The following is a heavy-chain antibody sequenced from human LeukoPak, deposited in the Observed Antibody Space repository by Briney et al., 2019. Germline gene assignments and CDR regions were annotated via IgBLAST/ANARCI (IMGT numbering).Heavy chain of an antibody. CDR1: GGTFSSYA. D-gene: IGHD3-16*02. V-gene: IGHV1-69*13. CDR3: AREENNYDYVWGSYRSYYYYGMDV. Sequence: SVKVSCKASGGTFSSYAISWVRQAPGQGLEWMGGIIPIFGTANYAQKFQGRVTITADESTSTAHMELSSLRSEDTAVYYCAREENNYDYVWGSYRSYYYYGMDVWGQGTTVTVSS. J-gene: IGHJ6*02. CDR2: IIPIFGTA.